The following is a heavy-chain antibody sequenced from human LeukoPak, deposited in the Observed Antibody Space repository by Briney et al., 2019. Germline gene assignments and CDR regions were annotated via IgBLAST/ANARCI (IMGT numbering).Heavy chain of an antibody. CDR3: AREVAVAGTEYYFDY. D-gene: IGHD6-19*01. CDR1: GGSFSSYY. J-gene: IGHJ4*02. Sequence: PSETLSLTCTVSGGSFSSYYWSWIRQPPGKGLEWIGYIYYSGSTNYNPSLKSRVTISVDTSKNQFSLKLSSVTAADTAVYYCAREVAVAGTEYYFDYWGQGTLVTVSS. V-gene: IGHV4-59*01. CDR2: IYYSGST.